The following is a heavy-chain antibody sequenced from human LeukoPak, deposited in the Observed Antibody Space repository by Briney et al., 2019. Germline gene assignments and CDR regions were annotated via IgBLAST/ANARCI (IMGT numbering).Heavy chain of an antibody. CDR2: IYHSGST. Sequence: PSETLSLTCTVSGYSISSGYYWGWIRQPPGKGLEWIGSIYHSGSTYYNPSLKSRVTISVDTSKNQFSLKLSSVTAADTAVYYCARDSYCGGDCYLNWFDPWGQGTLVTVSS. D-gene: IGHD2-21*02. V-gene: IGHV4-38-2*02. CDR1: GYSISSGYY. J-gene: IGHJ5*02. CDR3: ARDSYCGGDCYLNWFDP.